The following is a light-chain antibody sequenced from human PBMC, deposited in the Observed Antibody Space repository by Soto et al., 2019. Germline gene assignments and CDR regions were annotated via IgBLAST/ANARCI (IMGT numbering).Light chain of an antibody. V-gene: IGKV1-9*01. CDR2: GAT. CDR1: QGISNY. Sequence: ILLTQSPSSLSASVGARVTITCRASQGISNYLAWYQQKPGKTPRLLIYGATTLQSGVPSRFSGSGSGTDFALSISSLQPEDFATYYCQQLKSYVTFGQGTRLEIK. J-gene: IGKJ5*01. CDR3: QQLKSYVT.